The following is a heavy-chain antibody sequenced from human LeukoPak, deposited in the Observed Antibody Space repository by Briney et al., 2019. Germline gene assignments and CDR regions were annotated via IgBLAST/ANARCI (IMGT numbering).Heavy chain of an antibody. J-gene: IGHJ3*02. D-gene: IGHD7-27*01. Sequence: SETLSLTCTVSGGSVSSDNYWSWIRQPPGKGLEWIGSLYYSGSTYYSPSLKSRVTISLDRSKNQFSLKLSSVTVADMAVYFCAREPPWGSFAFDIWGQGTMVTVSS. V-gene: IGHV4-30-4*01. CDR1: GGSVSSDNY. CDR3: AREPPWGSFAFDI. CDR2: LYYSGST.